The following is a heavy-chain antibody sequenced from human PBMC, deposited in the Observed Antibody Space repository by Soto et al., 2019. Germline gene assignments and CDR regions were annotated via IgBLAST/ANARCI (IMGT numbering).Heavy chain of an antibody. D-gene: IGHD3-3*01. CDR3: AAMFIREWSLDY. CDR2: IVVGSGNT. J-gene: IGHJ4*02. Sequence: SVKVSCKASGFTFTSSAVQWVRQARGQRLEWIGWIVVGSGNTNYAQKFQERVTITRDMSTSTAYMEQSSLRSEDTAVYYCAAMFIREWSLDYWGQGTLVTVSS. CDR1: GFTFTSSA. V-gene: IGHV1-58*01.